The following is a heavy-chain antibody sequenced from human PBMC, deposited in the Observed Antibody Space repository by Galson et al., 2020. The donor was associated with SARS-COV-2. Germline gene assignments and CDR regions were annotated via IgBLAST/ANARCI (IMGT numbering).Heavy chain of an antibody. J-gene: IGHJ1*01. CDR1: GFTFSDYY. Sequence: GESLKISCAASGFTFSDYYMSWIRQAPGKGLEWLSNMSGSRSNTSYADSVKGRFTISRDNSKNSLYLQMNDLRAEDTALYFCARSGRACSGGICYGAEYFQHWGQGALVTVSS. V-gene: IGHV3-11*06. CDR3: ARSGRACSGGICYGAEYFQH. CDR2: MSGSRSNT. D-gene: IGHD2-15*01.